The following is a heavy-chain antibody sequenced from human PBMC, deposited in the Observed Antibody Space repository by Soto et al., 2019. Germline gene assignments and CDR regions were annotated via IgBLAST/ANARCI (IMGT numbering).Heavy chain of an antibody. J-gene: IGHJ5*02. Sequence: VGSLRLSCAASGFTFSSYGMHWVRQAPGKGLEWVAVISYDGSNKYYADSVKVRFTISRDNSKNTLYLQMNSLRAEDTAVYYCAKDRGGSFDPWGQGTLVTVSS. D-gene: IGHD3-16*01. CDR3: AKDRGGSFDP. V-gene: IGHV3-30*18. CDR1: GFTFSSYG. CDR2: ISYDGSNK.